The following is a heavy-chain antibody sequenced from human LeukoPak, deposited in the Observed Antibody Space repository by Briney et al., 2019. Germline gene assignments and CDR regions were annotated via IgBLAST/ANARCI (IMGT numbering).Heavy chain of an antibody. J-gene: IGHJ4*02. D-gene: IGHD3-10*01. Sequence: GESLKISCKGSGYSFTSYWIGWVRQMPGKGLGWMGLIYPGDSDTRISPFFQGQVTISADESISTAYLQWSSLKASDTAMYYCARWPDGSGMYYFDYWGQGTLVTVSS. CDR1: GYSFTSYW. CDR3: ARWPDGSGMYYFDY. CDR2: IYPGDSDT. V-gene: IGHV5-51*01.